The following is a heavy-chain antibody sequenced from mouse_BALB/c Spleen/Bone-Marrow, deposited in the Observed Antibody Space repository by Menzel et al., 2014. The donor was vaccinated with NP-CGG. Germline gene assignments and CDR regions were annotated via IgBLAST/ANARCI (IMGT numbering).Heavy chain of an antibody. V-gene: IGHV5-6-3*01. J-gene: IGHJ2*01. CDR3: ARGLDY. CDR2: INTNGGNT. Sequence: DAKLQESGGGLVQPGGSLKLSCAASGFTFSSYGMSWVRQTPDKRLELVATINTNGGNTYYPDSVKGPFTISRDNAKNTLYLQMSSLKSEDTAMYYCARGLDYWGQGTTLTVSS. CDR1: GFTFSSYG.